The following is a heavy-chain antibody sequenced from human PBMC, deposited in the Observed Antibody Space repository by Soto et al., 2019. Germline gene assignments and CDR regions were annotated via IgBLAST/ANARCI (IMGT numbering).Heavy chain of an antibody. D-gene: IGHD3-9*01. CDR1: GDSVSSNSAA. Sequence: SQTLSLTFAISGDSVSSNSAAWNWIRQSPSRGLEWLGRTYYRSKWYNDYAVSVKSRITINPDTSKNQFSLQLNSVTPEDTAVYYWARADLVILPGYTSSTELRGQGTLVTVFS. J-gene: IGHJ4*02. CDR2: TYYRSKWYN. CDR3: ARADLVILPGYTSSTEL. V-gene: IGHV6-1*01.